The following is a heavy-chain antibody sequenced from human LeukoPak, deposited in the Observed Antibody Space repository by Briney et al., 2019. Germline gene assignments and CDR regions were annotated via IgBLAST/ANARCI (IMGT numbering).Heavy chain of an antibody. D-gene: IGHD3-10*01. J-gene: IGHJ5*02. CDR1: GGSFSGYY. Sequence: ASETLSLTCAVYGGSFSGYYWSWIRQPPGKGLEWIGEINHSGSTNYNPSLKSRVTISVDTPKNQFSLKLSSVTAADTAVYYCARGGYYGSGNDFRFDPWGQGTLVTVSS. V-gene: IGHV4-34*01. CDR2: INHSGST. CDR3: ARGGYYGSGNDFRFDP.